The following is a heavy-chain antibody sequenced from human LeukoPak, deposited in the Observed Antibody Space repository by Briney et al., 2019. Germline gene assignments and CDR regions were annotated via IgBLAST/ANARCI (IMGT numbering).Heavy chain of an antibody. Sequence: SETLSLTCTVSGGSISSGGYYWSWIRQHPGKGLEWIGYIYYSGSTYYNPSLKSRVTISVDTSKNQFSLKLSSVTAADTAVYYCAREYCSSTSCYLDPWGQGTLVTVSS. V-gene: IGHV4-31*03. CDR1: GGSISSGGYY. D-gene: IGHD2-2*01. CDR2: IYYSGST. CDR3: AREYCSSTSCYLDP. J-gene: IGHJ5*02.